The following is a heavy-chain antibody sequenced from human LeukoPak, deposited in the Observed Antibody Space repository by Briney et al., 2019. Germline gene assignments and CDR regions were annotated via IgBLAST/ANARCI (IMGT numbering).Heavy chain of an antibody. J-gene: IGHJ6*02. CDR3: ARHGPPLTNYGMDV. V-gene: IGHV3-11*01. D-gene: IGHD2-8*01. Sequence: GGSLRLSCAASGFTFSDHAMIWVRQAPGKGLEWVSYISSSGSTIYYADSVKGRFTISRDNTKNSLYLQMNSLRAEDTAVYYCARHGPPLTNYGMDVWGQGTTVTVSS. CDR2: ISSSGSTI. CDR1: GFTFSDHA.